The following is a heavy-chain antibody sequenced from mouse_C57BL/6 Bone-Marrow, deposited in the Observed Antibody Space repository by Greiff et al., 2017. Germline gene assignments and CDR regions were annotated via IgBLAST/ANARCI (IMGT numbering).Heavy chain of an antibody. CDR1: GYTFTDYY. J-gene: IGHJ4*01. CDR2: INPNNGGT. V-gene: IGHV1-26*01. CDR3: ARGDDYDGPYYAMDY. Sequence: EVQLQQSGPELVKPGASVKISCKASGYTFTDYYMNWVKQSHGKSLEWIGDINPNNGGTSYNQKFKGKATLTVDKSSSTAYMELRSLTSEDSAVYYCARGDDYDGPYYAMDYWGQGTSVTVSS. D-gene: IGHD2-4*01.